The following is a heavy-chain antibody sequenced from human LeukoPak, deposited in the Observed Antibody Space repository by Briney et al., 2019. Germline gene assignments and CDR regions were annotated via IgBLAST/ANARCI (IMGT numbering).Heavy chain of an antibody. J-gene: IGHJ4*02. CDR3: ASGRQLGY. D-gene: IGHD3-16*01. Sequence: PGGSLRLSCGASGFTFSSYWMSWDSQAPGKGLEWVANIKEDGSEKYYVASVKGRFSISRDNAKNSLYLQMNSLRAEDTAVYYCASGRQLGYWGQGTLVTVSS. CDR2: IKEDGSEK. V-gene: IGHV3-7*01. CDR1: GFTFSSYW.